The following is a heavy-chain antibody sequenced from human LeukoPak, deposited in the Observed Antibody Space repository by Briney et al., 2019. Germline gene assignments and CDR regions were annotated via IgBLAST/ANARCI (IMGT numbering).Heavy chain of an antibody. CDR1: GFTFSSYW. Sequence: PGGSLRLSCAASGFTFSSYWMSWVRQAPGKGLEWVANIKQDGSEKYYVDSVKGRFTISRDNAKNSLYLQMNSLRAEDTAVYYCARGGDDWNDDSYYFDYWGQGTLVTVSS. CDR2: IKQDGSEK. V-gene: IGHV3-7*01. CDR3: ARGGDDWNDDSYYFDY. D-gene: IGHD1-1*01. J-gene: IGHJ4*02.